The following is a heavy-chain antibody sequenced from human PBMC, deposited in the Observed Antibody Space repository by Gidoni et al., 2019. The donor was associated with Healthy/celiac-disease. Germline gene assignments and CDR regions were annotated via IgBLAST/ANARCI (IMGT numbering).Heavy chain of an antibody. CDR3: ARDSGYGGNDY. D-gene: IGHD5-12*01. J-gene: IGHJ4*02. Sequence: QVQLVQSGAEVKKPGASVKVSFKASGYTFTGYYMHWVRQAPGQGIEWMGWINTNSGGTNYAQKFQGWDTMTRDTSISTAYMELSRLRSDDTAVYYCARDSGYGGNDYWGQGTLVTVSS. V-gene: IGHV1-2*04. CDR2: INTNSGGT. CDR1: GYTFTGYY.